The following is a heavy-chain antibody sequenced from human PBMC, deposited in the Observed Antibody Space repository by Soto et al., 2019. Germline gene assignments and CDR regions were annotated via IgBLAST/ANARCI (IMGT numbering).Heavy chain of an antibody. V-gene: IGHV1-69*02. CDR2: IIPILGIA. CDR3: ARWDTVTMGVAFDY. D-gene: IGHD4-4*01. J-gene: IGHJ4*02. CDR1: GGTFSSYT. Sequence: GASVKVSCKASGGTFSSYTISWVRQAPGQGLEWMGRIIPILGIANYAQKFQGRVTITADKSTSTAYMELSSLRSEDTAVYYCARWDTVTMGVAFDYWGQGTLVTVSS.